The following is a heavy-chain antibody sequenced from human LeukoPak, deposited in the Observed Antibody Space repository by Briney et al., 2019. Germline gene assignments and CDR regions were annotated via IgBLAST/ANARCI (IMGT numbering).Heavy chain of an antibody. D-gene: IGHD1-26*01. Sequence: PGGSLRLSCAASGFTFSSYAMSWVRQAPGKGLEWVAAIWYDGSNKYYADSVKGRFTISRDNSKNTLYLQMNSLRAEDTAVYYCARGEGPGDYWGQGTLVTVSS. CDR3: ARGEGPGDY. V-gene: IGHV3-33*08. CDR1: GFTFSSYA. CDR2: IWYDGSNK. J-gene: IGHJ4*02.